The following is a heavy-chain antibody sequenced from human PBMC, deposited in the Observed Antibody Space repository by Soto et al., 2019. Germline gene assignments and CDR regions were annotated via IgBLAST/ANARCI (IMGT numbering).Heavy chain of an antibody. Sequence: EVQLVESGGGLVQPGRSLRLSCAASGFIFDEYAMHWVRQAPGKGLEWVSSISWNSGNIGYADSVKGRFTISRDNAKNSLYLQMNSVRGEDMALYYCAKGASTTVFAFNDYWGQGTLVTVSS. V-gene: IGHV3-9*03. CDR1: GFIFDEYA. J-gene: IGHJ4*02. D-gene: IGHD4-17*01. CDR3: AKGASTTVFAFNDY. CDR2: ISWNSGNI.